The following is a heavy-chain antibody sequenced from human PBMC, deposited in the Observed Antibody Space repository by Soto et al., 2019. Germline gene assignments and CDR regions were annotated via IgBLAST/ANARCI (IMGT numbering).Heavy chain of an antibody. CDR1: GFDFKTHD. Sequence: EVQLVESGGGMVQPGGSLRLSCVASGFDFKTHDMHWVRQITGEGLEWVSGIGTLLDPFYADSVRGRFTISIENAKTSVHLQMNSLRTGDTGVYYCARGRSHDFASGPPLKFDPRGQGTLVTVSS. J-gene: IGHJ5*02. CDR2: IGTLLDP. CDR3: ARGRSHDFASGPPLKFDP. D-gene: IGHD3-10*01. V-gene: IGHV3-13*05.